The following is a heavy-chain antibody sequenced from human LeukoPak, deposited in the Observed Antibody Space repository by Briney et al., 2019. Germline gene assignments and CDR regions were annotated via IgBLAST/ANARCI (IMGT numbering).Heavy chain of an antibody. J-gene: IGHJ4*02. CDR1: GFTFSSYW. D-gene: IGHD3-22*01. Sequence: GGSLRLSCAASGFTFSSYWMSWVRQAPGKELEWVANIKQDGSEKYYVDSVKGRFTISRDNAKNSLYLQMNSLRAEDTAVYYCARDGLESYYDSSGYFDYWGQGTLVTVSS. CDR2: IKQDGSEK. CDR3: ARDGLESYYDSSGYFDY. V-gene: IGHV3-7*03.